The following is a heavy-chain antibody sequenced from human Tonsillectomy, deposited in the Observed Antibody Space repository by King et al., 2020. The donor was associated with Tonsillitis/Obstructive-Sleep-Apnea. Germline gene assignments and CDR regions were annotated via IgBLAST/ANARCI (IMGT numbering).Heavy chain of an antibody. CDR1: GFTFSSYG. D-gene: IGHD2-2*03. J-gene: IGHJ4*02. CDR3: ARTGGYCSSTSCPHYFDY. Sequence: VQLVESGGGVVQPGRSLRLSCAASGFTFSSYGMHWVRQAPGKGLEWVAVIWYDGSNKYYADSVKGRFTISRDNSKNTLYLQMNSLRAADTAVYYCARTGGYCSSTSCPHYFDYWGQGTLVTVSS. V-gene: IGHV3-33*01. CDR2: IWYDGSNK.